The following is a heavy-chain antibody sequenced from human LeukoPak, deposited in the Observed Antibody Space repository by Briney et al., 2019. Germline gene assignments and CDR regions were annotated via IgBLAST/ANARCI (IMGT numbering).Heavy chain of an antibody. CDR3: ARSYYGDSNWFDP. J-gene: IGHJ5*02. D-gene: IGHD4-17*01. V-gene: IGHV1-2*02. Sequence: ASVKVSCKTSGYTFTRYYIHWVRQAPGQGLEWMGWFSPYTGDTIYAQKFQGRVTMTRDTSISTAYMELSRLRSDDTAVYYCARSYYGDSNWFDPWGQGTLVTVSS. CDR2: FSPYTGDT. CDR1: GYTFTRYY.